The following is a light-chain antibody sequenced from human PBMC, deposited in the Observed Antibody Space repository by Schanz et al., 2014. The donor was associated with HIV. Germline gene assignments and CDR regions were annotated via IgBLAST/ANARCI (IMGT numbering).Light chain of an antibody. CDR3: SSYGGNNNLV. CDR2: DVS. V-gene: IGLV2-14*01. J-gene: IGLJ2*01. CDR1: NSDVGGYDY. Sequence: QSALTQPASVSGSPGQSITISCTGTNSDVGGYDYVSWYQQHPGKAPKLVIYDVSNRPSGVSTRFSGSKSDNTASLTISGLQPEDEADYYCSSYGGNNNLVFGGGTKLTVL.